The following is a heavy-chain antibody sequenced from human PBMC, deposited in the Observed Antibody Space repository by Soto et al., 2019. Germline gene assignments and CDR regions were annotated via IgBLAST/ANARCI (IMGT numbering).Heavy chain of an antibody. CDR2: IYYSGST. CDR3: ARDPTVTGAAFDI. J-gene: IGHJ3*02. V-gene: IGHV4-31*03. D-gene: IGHD7-27*01. CDR1: GGSISSGGYY. Sequence: SETLSLPCTVSGGSISSGGYYWSWIRQHPGKGLEWIGYIYYSGSTYYNPSLKSRVTISVDTSKNQFSLKLSSVTAADTAVYYCARDPTVTGAAFDIWGQGTMVTVSS.